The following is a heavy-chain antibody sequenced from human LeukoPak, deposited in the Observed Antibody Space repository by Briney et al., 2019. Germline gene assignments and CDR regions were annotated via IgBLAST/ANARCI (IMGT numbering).Heavy chain of an antibody. D-gene: IGHD2-8*01. Sequence: GASVKVSCKASGYTFTSYDINWVRQATGQGLEWMGWMNPNSGNTGYAQKFQGRVTMTRNTSISTAYMELSSLRSEDTAVYYCARAGYCPNGVCYRRYHYYGMDVWGQGTTVTVSS. V-gene: IGHV1-8*01. CDR1: GYTFTSYD. CDR2: MNPNSGNT. CDR3: ARAGYCPNGVCYRRYHYYGMDV. J-gene: IGHJ6*02.